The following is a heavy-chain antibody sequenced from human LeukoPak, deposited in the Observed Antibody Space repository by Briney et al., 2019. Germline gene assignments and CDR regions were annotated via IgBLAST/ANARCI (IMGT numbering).Heavy chain of an antibody. CDR1: GFTFSSYS. Sequence: SGGSLRLSCAASGFTFSSYSMNWVRQAPWKGLEWIGEINHSGSTNYNPSLKSRVTISVDTSKNQFSLKLSSVTAADTAVYYCARERYFDWFHYYYGMDVWGQGTTVTVSS. D-gene: IGHD3-9*01. CDR2: INHSGST. J-gene: IGHJ6*02. CDR3: ARERYFDWFHYYYGMDV. V-gene: IGHV4-34*01.